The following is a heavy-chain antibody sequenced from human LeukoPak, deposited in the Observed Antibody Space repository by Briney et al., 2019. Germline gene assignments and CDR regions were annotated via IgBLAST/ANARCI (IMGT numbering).Heavy chain of an antibody. Sequence: SETLSLTCTVSGGSINSYCWSWIRQPAGKGLEWLGHIFVSGSTNYNPSLRGRLTMSMDTSKNQFSLRLTSVTAAGTAVYYCASDRRLIQGGFDCWGQGTLVTVSS. CDR3: ASDRRLIQGGFDC. V-gene: IGHV4-4*07. J-gene: IGHJ4*02. CDR2: IFVSGST. CDR1: GGSINSYC. D-gene: IGHD5-18*01.